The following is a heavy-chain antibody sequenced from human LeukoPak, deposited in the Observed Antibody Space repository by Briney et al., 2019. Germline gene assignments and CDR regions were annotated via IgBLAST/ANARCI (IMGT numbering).Heavy chain of an antibody. J-gene: IGHJ4*02. CDR1: GGTFSSYA. CDR2: IIPIFGTA. D-gene: IGHD3-22*01. V-gene: IGHV1-69*13. Sequence: ASVTVSCKASGGTFSSYAISWVRQAPGQGLEWMGGIIPIFGTANYAQKFQGRVTITADESTSTAYMELSSLRSEDTAVYYCASAYDSSGYYYCGYWGQGTLVTVSS. CDR3: ASAYDSSGYYYCGY.